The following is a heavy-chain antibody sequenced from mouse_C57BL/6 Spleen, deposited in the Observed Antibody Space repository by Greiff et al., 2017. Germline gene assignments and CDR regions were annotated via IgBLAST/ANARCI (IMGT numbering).Heavy chain of an antibody. Sequence: QVQLKQPGAELVMPGASVKLSCKASGYTFTSYWMHWVKQRPGQGLEWIGEIDPSDSYTNYNQKFKGKATLTVDKSSSTAYMQLSSLTSEDSAVYYCARSGDYGVVRYFDVWGTGTTVTVSS. V-gene: IGHV1-69*01. J-gene: IGHJ1*03. CDR2: IDPSDSYT. CDR1: GYTFTSYW. D-gene: IGHD2-4*01. CDR3: ARSGDYGVVRYFDV.